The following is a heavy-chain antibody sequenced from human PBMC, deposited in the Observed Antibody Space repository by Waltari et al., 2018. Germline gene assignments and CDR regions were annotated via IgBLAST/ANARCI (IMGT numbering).Heavy chain of an antibody. Sequence: QLQLQESGPGLVKPSETLSLTCTVSGGSISSYNYFWGWIRQPPGKGLAWIGNIFHRGSTYYDPSLESRVTRPVHTSRNQLSLKLSSVTAADTAVYYCATGGRPDYWRQGSLVTASS. D-gene: IGHD2-8*02. CDR1: GGSISSYNYF. CDR2: IFHRGST. V-gene: IGHV4-39*01. J-gene: IGHJ4*02. CDR3: ATGGRPDY.